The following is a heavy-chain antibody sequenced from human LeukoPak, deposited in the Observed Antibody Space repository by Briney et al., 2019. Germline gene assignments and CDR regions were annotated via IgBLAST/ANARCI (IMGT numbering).Heavy chain of an antibody. V-gene: IGHV3-7*01. Sequence: GGSLRLSCAASGFTFSNAWMSWMRQAPGKGLQWVANIKHDGSEQYYVDSVKGRFTLSRDNAKNSLFLQMNSLGAEDTAVYYCKSGGAAPGSFDYWGHGALVTVSS. CDR2: IKHDGSEQ. J-gene: IGHJ4*01. D-gene: IGHD1-26*01. CDR3: KSGGAAPGSFDY. CDR1: GFTFSNAW.